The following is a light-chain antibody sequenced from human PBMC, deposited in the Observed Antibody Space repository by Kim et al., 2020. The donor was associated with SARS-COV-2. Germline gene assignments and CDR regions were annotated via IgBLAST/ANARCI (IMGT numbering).Light chain of an antibody. CDR1: QSVSSY. CDR2: DAS. V-gene: IGKV3-11*01. Sequence: LSPGERATLSCRASQSVSSYLAWYQQKPGQAPRLLIYDASNRATGIPARFSGSGSGTDFTLTISSLEPEDFAVYYCHQRSNWPPYTFGQGTKLEI. J-gene: IGKJ2*01. CDR3: HQRSNWPPYT.